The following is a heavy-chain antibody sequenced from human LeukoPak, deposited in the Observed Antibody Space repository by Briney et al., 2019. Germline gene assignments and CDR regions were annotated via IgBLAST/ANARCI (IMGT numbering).Heavy chain of an antibody. D-gene: IGHD3/OR15-3a*01. CDR3: AREDWYGPDDY. CDR1: GFTFSSYW. CDR2: IKQDGSEK. V-gene: IGHV3-7*01. Sequence: GGSLRLTCAASGFTFSSYWMSWVRQAPGKGLEWVANIKQDGSEKYYVDSVKGRFTISRDNAKNSLYLQMNSLRAEDTAVYYCAREDWYGPDDYWGQGTLVTVSS. J-gene: IGHJ4*02.